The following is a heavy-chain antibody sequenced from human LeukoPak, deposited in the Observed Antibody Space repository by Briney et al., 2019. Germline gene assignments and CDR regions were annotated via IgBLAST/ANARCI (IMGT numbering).Heavy chain of an antibody. V-gene: IGHV1-2*02. J-gene: IGHJ5*02. CDR2: INPNSGGT. D-gene: IGHD2-2*01. CDR3: ARVVPMIVVVPAAMPGDWFDP. Sequence: ASVNVSCKASGYTFTGYYMHWVRQAPGQGLEWMGWINPNSGGTNYAQKFQGRVTITRDTSISTAYMELSRLRSDDTAVYYCARVVPMIVVVPAAMPGDWFDPWGQGTLVTVSS. CDR1: GYTFTGYY.